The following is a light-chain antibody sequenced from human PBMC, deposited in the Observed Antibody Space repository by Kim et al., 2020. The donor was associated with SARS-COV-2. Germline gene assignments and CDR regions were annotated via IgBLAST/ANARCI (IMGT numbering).Light chain of an antibody. CDR1: QGISSY. J-gene: IGKJ4*01. Sequence: EIVLTQSPATLSLSPGDRATLSCRASQGISSYLAWYHQKPGQAPRLLIYDASNRATGIPARFSGNGSGTDFTLAISSLEPEDFAVYYCQQRTSWPTIAYGGGTKVDIK. CDR2: DAS. CDR3: QQRTSWPTIA. V-gene: IGKV3-11*01.